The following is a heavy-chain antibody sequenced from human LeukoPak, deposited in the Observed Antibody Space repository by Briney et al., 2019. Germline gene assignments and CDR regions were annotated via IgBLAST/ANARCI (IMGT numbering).Heavy chain of an antibody. J-gene: IGHJ4*02. V-gene: IGHV4-34*01. D-gene: IGHD5-12*01. CDR3: ARLRGVATTQPRGYYFDY. CDR2: INHSGST. CDR1: GGSFSGYY. Sequence: SETLSLTCAVHGGSFSGYYWSWIRQPPGKGLEWIGEINHSGSTNYNPSLKSRVTISVDTSKNQFSLKLSSVTAADTAVYYCARLRGVATTQPRGYYFDYWGQGTLVTVSS.